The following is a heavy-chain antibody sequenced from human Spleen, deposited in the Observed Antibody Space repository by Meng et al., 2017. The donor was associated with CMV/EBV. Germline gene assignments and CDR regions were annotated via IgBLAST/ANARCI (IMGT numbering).Heavy chain of an antibody. V-gene: IGHV3-48*04. J-gene: IGHJ4*02. CDR3: AKEGDISGWYDPKYHFDH. Sequence: GGSLRLSCVASGFTFSIYSMNWVRQAPGKGLEWVAFIISSSGTMYYADSVKGRFTISRDNAKNSLYLQMNSLRAEDTAVYFCAKEGDISGWYDPKYHFDHWGQGTLVTVSS. D-gene: IGHD6-19*01. CDR2: IISSSGTM. CDR1: GFTFSIYS.